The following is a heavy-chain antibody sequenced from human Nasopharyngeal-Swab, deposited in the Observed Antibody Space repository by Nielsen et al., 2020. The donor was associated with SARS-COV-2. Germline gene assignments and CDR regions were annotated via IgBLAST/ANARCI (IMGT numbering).Heavy chain of an antibody. D-gene: IGHD3-9*01. Sequence: GGSLRPSCAASGSTFDRYAMNWVRQTPGKGLEWVAAGNGNGADTYYADPVKGPFTISRDNFKNTIYLHMNSLRAEDTAVYYCAKDLTGYYAPLDQWGQGTLVTVSS. CDR3: AKDLTGYYAPLDQ. J-gene: IGHJ4*02. CDR2: GNGNGADT. CDR1: GSTFDRYA. V-gene: IGHV3-23*01.